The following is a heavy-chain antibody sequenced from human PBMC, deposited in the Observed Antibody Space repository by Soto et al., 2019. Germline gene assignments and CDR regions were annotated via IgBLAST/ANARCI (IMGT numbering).Heavy chain of an antibody. V-gene: IGHV4-59*01. J-gene: IGHJ6*02. D-gene: IGHD3-9*01. Sequence: KSSETLSLTCTVSGGSISSYYWSWIRQPPGKGLEWIGYIYYSGSTNYNPSLKSRVTISVDTSKNQFSLKLSSVTAADTAVYYCARDRFYDISVDYYYYGMDVWGQGTTVTVSS. CDR3: ARDRFYDISVDYYYYGMDV. CDR1: GGSISSYY. CDR2: IYYSGST.